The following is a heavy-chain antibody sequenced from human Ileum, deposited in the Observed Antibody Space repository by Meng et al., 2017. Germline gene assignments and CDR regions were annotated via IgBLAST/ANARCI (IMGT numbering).Heavy chain of an antibody. CDR3: AREDHFWSGYFDY. Sequence: FRSLSVLTKQADAVHVSRQAFGYTFTSLSLNWARQAPRQGLEWMGWIHTNTGNPAYAQGLTGRFVFSLDTSVSTAYLQISSLKAEDTAVYYCAREDHFWSGYFDYWGQGTLVTVSS. CDR1: GYTFTSLS. D-gene: IGHD3-3*02. J-gene: IGHJ4*02. V-gene: IGHV7-4-1*02. CDR2: IHTNTGNP.